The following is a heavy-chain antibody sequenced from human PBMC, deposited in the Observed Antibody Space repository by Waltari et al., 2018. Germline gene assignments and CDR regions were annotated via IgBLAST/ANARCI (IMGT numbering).Heavy chain of an antibody. J-gene: IGHJ6*02. D-gene: IGHD2-15*01. Sequence: QVQLQQWGAGLLKPSETLSLTCAVYGGSFSGYYWSWIRQPPGKGLEWIGAINHSGRTNYNPSLKSRVTISVDTSKNQFSLKLSSVAAADTAVYYCARETVVVVAGNYYYYGMDVWGQGTTVTVSS. CDR2: INHSGRT. V-gene: IGHV4-34*01. CDR1: GGSFSGYY. CDR3: ARETVVVVAGNYYYYGMDV.